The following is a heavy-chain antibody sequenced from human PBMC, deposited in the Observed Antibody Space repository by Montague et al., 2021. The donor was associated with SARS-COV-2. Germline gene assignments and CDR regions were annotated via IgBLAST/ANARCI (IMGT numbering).Heavy chain of an antibody. Sequence: SETLSLTCTLSGGSITYSSYYWGWIRLPPGKGLEWIGSIYYSGTAYYXXXLKSRVTISLDMSKNQLSLGLKSTTAADTAVYFCARASFYYGSGSHYNNWFDSWGQGTVVTVSS. CDR1: GGSITYSSYY. J-gene: IGHJ5*01. CDR2: IYYSGTA. V-gene: IGHV4-39*07. D-gene: IGHD3-10*01. CDR3: ARASFYYGSGSHYNNWFDS.